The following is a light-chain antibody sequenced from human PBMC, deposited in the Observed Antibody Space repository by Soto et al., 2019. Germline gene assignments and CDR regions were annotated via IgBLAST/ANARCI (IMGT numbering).Light chain of an antibody. CDR2: TAS. J-gene: IGKJ5*01. V-gene: IGKV1-12*01. CDR3: QQAASFPIT. Sequence: DIQMTQSPSSVPASVGDRVTITSRASQGVSTWLAWSQQKPGKAPNLPIYTASSLQSGVPSRFSGSGSGTDFTLTINGLQPEDFATYYCQQAASFPITFGQGTRLEIK. CDR1: QGVSTW.